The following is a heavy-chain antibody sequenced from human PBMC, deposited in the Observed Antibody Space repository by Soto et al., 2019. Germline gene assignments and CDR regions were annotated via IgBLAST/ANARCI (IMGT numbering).Heavy chain of an antibody. V-gene: IGHV1-3*01. Sequence: AAVKVSCKASGYTFPSYVIHWVRQTPGQRLEWMGWIHAGNVYAEYSQKFQGRVTITRDTSASTVFLELSSLSSEDTAVYYCAKTKNPAYNFNPPGMDVWGQGTMVTVSS. CDR1: GYTFPSYV. D-gene: IGHD1-1*01. CDR2: IHAGNVYA. J-gene: IGHJ6*02. CDR3: AKTKNPAYNFNPPGMDV.